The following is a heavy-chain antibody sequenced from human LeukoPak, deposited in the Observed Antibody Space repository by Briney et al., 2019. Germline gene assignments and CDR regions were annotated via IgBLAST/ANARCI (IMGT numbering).Heavy chain of an antibody. Sequence: SETLSLTCTVSGYSINSISSTYYWGWARQSPGKGLEWIGSIYHSGSTNYNPSLKSRVTISVDTSKNQFSLKLSSVTAADTAVYYCARGVVVVPAASYYYMDVWGKGTTVTVSS. V-gene: IGHV4-38-2*02. J-gene: IGHJ6*03. CDR3: ARGVVVVPAASYYYMDV. D-gene: IGHD2-2*01. CDR1: GYSINSISSTYY. CDR2: IYHSGST.